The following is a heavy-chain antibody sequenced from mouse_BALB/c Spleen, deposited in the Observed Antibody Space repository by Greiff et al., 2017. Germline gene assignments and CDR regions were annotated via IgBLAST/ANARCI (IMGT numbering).Heavy chain of an antibody. J-gene: IGHJ3*01. CDR1: GFTFSSFG. CDR2: ISSGSSTI. CDR3: ARGGHGNPFAY. D-gene: IGHD2-1*01. Sequence: EVQLVESGGGLVQPGGSRKLSCAASGFTFSSFGMHWVRQAPEKGLEWVAYISSGSSTIYYADTVKGRFTISRDNPKNTLFLQMTSLRSEDTAMYYCARGGHGNPFAYWGQGTLVTVSA. V-gene: IGHV5-17*02.